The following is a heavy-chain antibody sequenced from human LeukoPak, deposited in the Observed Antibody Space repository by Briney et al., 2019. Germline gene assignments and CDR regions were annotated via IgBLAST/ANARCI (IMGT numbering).Heavy chain of an antibody. CDR1: GFTFSSYG. CDR3: AKGVTAMNYYFDY. Sequence: GRSLRLSCAASGFTFSSYGMHWVRQAPGKGLEWVAVISYDGSNKYYADSVKGRFTISRDNSKNTLYLQMNSLRAEDTAVYYCAKGVTAMNYYFDYWGQETLVTVSS. CDR2: ISYDGSNK. J-gene: IGHJ4*02. D-gene: IGHD5-18*01. V-gene: IGHV3-30*18.